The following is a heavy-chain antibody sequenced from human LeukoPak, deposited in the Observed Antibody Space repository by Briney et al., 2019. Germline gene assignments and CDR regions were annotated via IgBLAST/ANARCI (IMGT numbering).Heavy chain of an antibody. CDR2: TDHSGTA. J-gene: IGHJ5*02. CDR1: GGSINSATFY. V-gene: IGHV4-31*03. Sequence: SETLSLTCTVSGGSINSATFYWSWIRHPPGKGLEWIGNTDHSGTAYYNPSLKSRITISVDRSKDQFSLTLTSVTAADTAVYYCARYDGRTAAGWFDPWGQGALVTVSS. CDR3: ARYDGRTAAGWFDP. D-gene: IGHD2-2*01.